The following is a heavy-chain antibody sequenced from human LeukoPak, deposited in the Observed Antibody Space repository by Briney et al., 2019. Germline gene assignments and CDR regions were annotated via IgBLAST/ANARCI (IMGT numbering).Heavy chain of an antibody. Sequence: GGSLRLSCAASGFTFSNYSMNWVRQAPWKGLEWVSSISRSSSYIYYADSVKGRFTISRDNAKNSLYLQMNSLRAEDTAVYYCAREGSGYYMDVWGKGTTVTVSS. CDR1: GFTFSNYS. D-gene: IGHD3-10*01. CDR2: ISRSSSYI. V-gene: IGHV3-21*01. J-gene: IGHJ6*03. CDR3: AREGSGYYMDV.